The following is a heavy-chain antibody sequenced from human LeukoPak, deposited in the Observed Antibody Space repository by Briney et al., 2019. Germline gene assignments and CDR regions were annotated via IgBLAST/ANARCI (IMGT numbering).Heavy chain of an antibody. CDR3: TTDPSQYYYYYMDV. V-gene: IGHV3-15*01. J-gene: IGHJ6*03. CDR2: IKSKTDGGTT. CDR1: GFTFSNAW. Sequence: GGSLRLSCAASGFTFSNAWMSWVRQAPGKGLEWVGRIKSKTDGGTTDYAAPVKGRFTTSRDDSKNTLYLQMNSLKTEDTAVYYCTTDPSQYYYYYMDVWGKGTTVTVSS.